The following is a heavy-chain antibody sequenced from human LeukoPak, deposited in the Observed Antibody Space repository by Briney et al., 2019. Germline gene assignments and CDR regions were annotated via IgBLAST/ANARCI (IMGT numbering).Heavy chain of an antibody. D-gene: IGHD6-19*01. CDR1: GFTFDDYG. J-gene: IGHJ4*02. Sequence: RPGGSLRLSCAASGFTFDDYGMSWVRHAPGKGLEWVSGINWNGGSTGYADSVKGRFTISRDNAKNSLYLQMNSLRAEDTALYYCARVTSSGWSSYFDYWGQGTLVTVSS. CDR3: ARVTSSGWSSYFDY. V-gene: IGHV3-20*04. CDR2: INWNGGST.